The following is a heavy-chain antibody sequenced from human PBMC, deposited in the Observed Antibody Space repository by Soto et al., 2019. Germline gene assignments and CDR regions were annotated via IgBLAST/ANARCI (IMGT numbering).Heavy chain of an antibody. CDR1: GFTFSDYG. CDR3: ARDSVRFLEHFSKDYFDY. CDR2: LWYDGSGE. D-gene: IGHD3-3*01. V-gene: IGHV3-33*08. J-gene: IGHJ4*02. Sequence: QVHLVESGGGVVQPGGSLRLSCAGSGFTFSDYGMHWVRQAPGKGLEWVAVLWYDGSGEYYTDSVRGRFTISRVNSKNTHYLQMTNLRDEDTGVYYCARDSVRFLEHFSKDYFDYWGQGTRVTVSS.